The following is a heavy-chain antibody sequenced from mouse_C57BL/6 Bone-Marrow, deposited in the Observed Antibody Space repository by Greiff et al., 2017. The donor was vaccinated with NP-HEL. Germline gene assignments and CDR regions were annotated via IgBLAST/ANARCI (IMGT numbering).Heavy chain of an antibody. V-gene: IGHV1-54*01. CDR3: ARSSFDY. D-gene: IGHD3-1*01. J-gene: IGHJ2*01. Sequence: LVESGAELVRPGTSVKVSCKASGYAFTNYLIEWVKQRPGQGLEWIGVINPGSGGTNYNEKFKGKATLTADNSSRTAYRQLSSLTSEDSAVYFCARSSFDYWGQGTTLTVSS. CDR2: INPGSGGT. CDR1: GYAFTNYL.